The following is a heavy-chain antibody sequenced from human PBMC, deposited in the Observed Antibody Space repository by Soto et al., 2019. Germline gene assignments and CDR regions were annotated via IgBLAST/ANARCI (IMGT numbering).Heavy chain of an antibody. D-gene: IGHD3-3*01. Sequence: PADTLSLTCIVSGVSISSNYWSWIRQPPGQGLEWIGYIHYSGGTNFNPSLKNRVVMSVDTSKNQFSLRLSSVTAADTAVYYCARSYPNTIFGVVPSRGLDVWGQGATVTVSS. V-gene: IGHV4-59*01. J-gene: IGHJ6*02. CDR3: ARSYPNTIFGVVPSRGLDV. CDR2: IHYSGGT. CDR1: GVSISSNY.